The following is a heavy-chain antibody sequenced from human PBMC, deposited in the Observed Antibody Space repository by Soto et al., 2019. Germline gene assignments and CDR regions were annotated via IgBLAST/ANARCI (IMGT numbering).Heavy chain of an antibody. J-gene: IGHJ3*02. CDR3: ARDTIVRGVSDDGFHI. Sequence: ETLSLTCAVYVESFTGFYWTWIRQPPGKGLEWIGDINHSGGINYNPSLKSRVTISVDTSKNQFSLKLNSVTAADTAVYYCARDTIVRGVSDDGFHIWGQGTMVTVSS. CDR1: VESFTGFY. D-gene: IGHD3-10*01. CDR2: INHSGGI. V-gene: IGHV4-34*01.